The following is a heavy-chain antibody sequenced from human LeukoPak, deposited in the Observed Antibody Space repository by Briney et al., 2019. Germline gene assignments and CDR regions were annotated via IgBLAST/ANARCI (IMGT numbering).Heavy chain of an antibody. V-gene: IGHV3-15*01. Sequence: GGSLRLSCAASGFTFSSYAISWVRQAPGKGLEWVGRIKRKTDGGTTDYAAPVKGRFSISRDDSKTSLYLQMNNLQTEDTAVYYCTTDTRRVVVPKWGQGTLVTVSS. CDR1: GFTFSSYA. CDR2: IKRKTDGGTT. J-gene: IGHJ4*02. CDR3: TTDTRRVVVPK. D-gene: IGHD2-15*01.